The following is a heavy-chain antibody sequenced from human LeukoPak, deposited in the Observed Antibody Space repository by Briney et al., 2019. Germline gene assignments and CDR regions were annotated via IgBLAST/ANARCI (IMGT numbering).Heavy chain of an antibody. V-gene: IGHV4-39*07. CDR2: IYYSGST. CDR1: GGSISSSSYY. CDR3: ARDRTVRGVTVDAFDI. D-gene: IGHD3-10*01. Sequence: SETLSLTCTVSGGSISSSSYYWGWIRQPPGKGLEWIGSIYYSGSTYYNPSLKSRVTISVDTSKNQFSLKLSSVTAADTAVYYCARDRTVRGVTVDAFDIWGQGTMVTVSS. J-gene: IGHJ3*02.